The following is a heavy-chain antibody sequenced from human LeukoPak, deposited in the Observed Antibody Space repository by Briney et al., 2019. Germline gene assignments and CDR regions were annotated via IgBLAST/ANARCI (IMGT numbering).Heavy chain of an antibody. CDR3: AGNRAYYYYYYMDV. CDR2: IRYDGSNK. CDR1: GFTFSSYG. D-gene: IGHD1-14*01. Sequence: GGSLRLSCAASGFTFSSYGMHWVRQAPGKGLEWVAFIRYDGSNKYYADSVKGRFTISRDNSKNTLYLQMNSLRAEDTAVYYCAGNRAYYYYYYMDVWGKGTTVTVSS. V-gene: IGHV3-30*02. J-gene: IGHJ6*03.